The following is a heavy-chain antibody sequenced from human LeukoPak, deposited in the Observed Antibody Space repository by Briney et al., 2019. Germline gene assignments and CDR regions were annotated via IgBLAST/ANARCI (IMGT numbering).Heavy chain of an antibody. V-gene: IGHV3-7*01. CDR3: TRDRSRAEDD. CDR2: INQGGSDK. CDR1: GFTFSGHW. D-gene: IGHD1-14*01. J-gene: IGHJ4*02. Sequence: GGSLRLSCAASGFTFSGHWMSWVRQAPGKGLEWVANINQGGSDKYYVDSVKGRFAISRDNANNLLYLQMNSLRGEDTAVYYCTRDRSRAEDDWGQGTLVTVSS.